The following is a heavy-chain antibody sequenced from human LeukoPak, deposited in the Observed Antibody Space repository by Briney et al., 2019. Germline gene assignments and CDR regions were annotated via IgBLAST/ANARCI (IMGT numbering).Heavy chain of an antibody. Sequence: GGSLRLTCAASGFTFSSYAVSWVRQAPGKGLEWVGRIKSKTDGGTTDYAAPVKGRFTISRDDSKNTLYLQMNSLKTEDTAVYYCTTQGDRIAALFSDYWGQGTLVTVSS. CDR3: TTQGDRIAALFSDY. D-gene: IGHD6-13*01. CDR2: IKSKTDGGTT. J-gene: IGHJ4*02. CDR1: GFTFSSYA. V-gene: IGHV3-15*01.